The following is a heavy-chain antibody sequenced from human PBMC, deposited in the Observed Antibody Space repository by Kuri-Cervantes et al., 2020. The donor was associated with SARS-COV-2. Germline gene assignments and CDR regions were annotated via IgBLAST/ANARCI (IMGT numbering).Heavy chain of an antibody. Sequence: SETLSLTCTVSGGSISSSSYYWGWIRQPPGKGLEWIGSIYYSGSTYYNPSLKGRVTISVDTSKNQFSLKLSSVTAADTAVYYCASGITDAFDIWGQGTMVTVSS. V-gene: IGHV4-39*01. CDR3: ASGITDAFDI. CDR2: IYYSGST. J-gene: IGHJ3*02. CDR1: GGSISSSSYY.